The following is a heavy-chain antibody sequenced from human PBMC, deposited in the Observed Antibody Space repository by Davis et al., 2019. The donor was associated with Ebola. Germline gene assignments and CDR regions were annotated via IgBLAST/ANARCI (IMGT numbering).Heavy chain of an antibody. CDR3: ARQGWSGYSLRHWLDP. Sequence: GSLRLSCTVSGYSISSGYYWGWIRQPPGKGLEWIGSIYHSGSTYYNPSLKSRVTISVDTSKNQFSLKLSSVTAADTAVYYCARQGWSGYSLRHWLDPWGRGTLVTVSS. V-gene: IGHV4-38-2*02. CDR2: IYHSGST. CDR1: GYSISSGYY. D-gene: IGHD3-3*01. J-gene: IGHJ5*02.